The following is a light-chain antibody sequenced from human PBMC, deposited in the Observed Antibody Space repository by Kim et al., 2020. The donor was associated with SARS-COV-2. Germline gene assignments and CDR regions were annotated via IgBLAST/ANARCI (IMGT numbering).Light chain of an antibody. J-gene: IGKJ1*01. CDR2: GVS. CDR3: HQYGSSPET. CDR1: SNF. V-gene: IGKV3-20*01. Sequence: SNFLAWYQQKPGQAPRLLIYGVSTRANGIPDRFSGSGSGTDFTLTISRLEFEDFAIYYCHQYGSSPETFGQGTKVDIK.